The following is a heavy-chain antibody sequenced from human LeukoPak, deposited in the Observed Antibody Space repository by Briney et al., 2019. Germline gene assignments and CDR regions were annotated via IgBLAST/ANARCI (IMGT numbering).Heavy chain of an antibody. J-gene: IGHJ3*02. D-gene: IGHD3-9*01. Sequence: HPGGSLRLSCAASGFTFSSYEMNWVRQAPGKGLEWISYISESGRPIYYADSVKGRFTISRDNAKNSLSLQMNSLRADDAAAYYCARASSKQLAGYLPDGFDIWGQGTMVTVSS. CDR3: ARASSKQLAGYLPDGFDI. CDR2: ISESGRPI. V-gene: IGHV3-48*03. CDR1: GFTFSSYE.